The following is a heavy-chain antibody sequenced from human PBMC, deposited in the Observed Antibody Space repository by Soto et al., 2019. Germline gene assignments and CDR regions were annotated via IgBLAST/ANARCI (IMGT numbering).Heavy chain of an antibody. D-gene: IGHD1-26*01. J-gene: IGHJ4*02. CDR1: GFTFSSYS. CDR3: ARDSTDADSGSYSGDY. V-gene: IGHV3-48*02. Sequence: GSLRLSCAASGFTFSSYSMNWVRQAPGKGLEWVSYISSSSSTMYYADSVKGRFTISRDNAKNSLFLHMNSLRDEDTAVYYCARDSTDADSGSYSGDYWGQGTLVTVSS. CDR2: ISSSSSTM.